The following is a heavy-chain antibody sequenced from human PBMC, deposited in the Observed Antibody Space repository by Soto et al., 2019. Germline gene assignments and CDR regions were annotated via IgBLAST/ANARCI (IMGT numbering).Heavy chain of an antibody. D-gene: IGHD6-13*01. J-gene: IGHJ4*02. CDR3: ARARATIAAAAIFDC. CDR2: VYRTGST. CDR1: GGSISTSNW. Sequence: QVQLQESGPGLVKPSGTLSLTCAVSGGSISTSNWWSWVRQPPGKGLEWIGEVYRTGSTNYNPSLEIRLTXSXXXSXXQFSLKLTSVTAADTAVYYCARARATIAAAAIFDCWGQGTLVTVSS. V-gene: IGHV4-4*02.